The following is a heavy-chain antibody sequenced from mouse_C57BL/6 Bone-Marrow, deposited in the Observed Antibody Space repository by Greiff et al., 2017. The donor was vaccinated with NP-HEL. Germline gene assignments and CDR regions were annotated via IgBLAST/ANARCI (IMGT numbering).Heavy chain of an antibody. CDR3: AFVPGDDYLYYAMDY. Sequence: QVQLQQPGAELVKPGASVKLSCKASGYTFTSYWMQWVKQRPGQGLEWIGEIDPSDSYTNYNQKFKGKATLTVDTSSSTAYMQLSSLTSEDSAVYYCAFVPGDDYLYYAMDYWGQGTSVTVSS. CDR1: GYTFTSYW. CDR2: IDPSDSYT. D-gene: IGHD2-4*01. J-gene: IGHJ4*01. V-gene: IGHV1-50*01.